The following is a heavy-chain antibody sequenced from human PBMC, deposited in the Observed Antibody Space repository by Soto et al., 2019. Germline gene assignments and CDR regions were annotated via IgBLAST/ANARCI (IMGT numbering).Heavy chain of an antibody. J-gene: IGHJ4*02. Sequence: GGSLRLSCAASGFTFSSYWMSWVRQAPGKGLEWVANIKQDGSEKYYVDSVKGRFTISRDNAKNSLYLQMNSLRAEDTAVYYCARGPRGSWIQLHPYWGQGTLVTVSS. CDR2: IKQDGSEK. CDR3: ARGPRGSWIQLHPY. V-gene: IGHV3-7*03. D-gene: IGHD5-18*01. CDR1: GFTFSSYW.